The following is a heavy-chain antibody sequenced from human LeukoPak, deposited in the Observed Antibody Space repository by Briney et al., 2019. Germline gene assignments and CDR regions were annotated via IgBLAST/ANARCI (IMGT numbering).Heavy chain of an antibody. D-gene: IGHD4-17*01. V-gene: IGHV4-39*07. CDR3: ARAPDYGDYAAY. CDR2: IYYSGST. J-gene: IGHJ4*02. Sequence: PSETLSLTCTVSGGSISSSSYYWGWIRQPPGKGLEWIGSIYYSGSTYYNPSLKSRVTISVDTSKNQFSLKLSSVTAADTAVYYCARAPDYGDYAAYWGQGTLVTVSS. CDR1: GGSISSSSYY.